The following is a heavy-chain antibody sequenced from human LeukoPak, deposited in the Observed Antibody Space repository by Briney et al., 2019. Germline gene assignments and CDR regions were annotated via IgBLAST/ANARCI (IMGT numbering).Heavy chain of an antibody. J-gene: IGHJ5*02. CDR1: GFTFDDYA. V-gene: IGHV3-9*01. CDR2: ISWNSRYV. Sequence: GRSLRLSCAASGFTFDDYAMHWVRQLPGKGLKWVSGISWNSRYVGYADSVKGRFTISRDNAKNSLYLQMNSLRAEDTAVYYCARESYYYGSGAYDPWGQGTLVTVSS. D-gene: IGHD3-10*01. CDR3: ARESYYYGSGAYDP.